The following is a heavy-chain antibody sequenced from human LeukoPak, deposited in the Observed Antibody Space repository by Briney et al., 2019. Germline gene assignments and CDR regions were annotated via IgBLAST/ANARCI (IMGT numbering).Heavy chain of an antibody. CDR3: ARGTPGYDY. CDR2: LTHSGRT. Sequence: SETLSLTCTVSGGSISSSSYYWGWIRQAPGKGLEWIGELTHSGRTNYNPSLESRVTISVDTSDNQFSLKLTSVTVADTAVYYCARGTPGYDYWGQGTLVTVSS. J-gene: IGHJ4*02. CDR1: GGSISSSSYY. V-gene: IGHV4-39*07. D-gene: IGHD4-23*01.